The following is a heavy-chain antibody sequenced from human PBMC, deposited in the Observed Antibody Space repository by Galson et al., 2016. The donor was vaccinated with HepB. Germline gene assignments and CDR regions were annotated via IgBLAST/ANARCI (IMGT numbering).Heavy chain of an antibody. D-gene: IGHD3-10*01. CDR1: GGSIGSGGFY. CDR3: ARFPAWRFGELRGFFDL. J-gene: IGHJ2*01. V-gene: IGHV4-31*03. Sequence: TLSLTCSVSGGSIGSGGFYWNWIRQGPDKGLEWIGYIFNGGNNYYNPSLTSRVLISVDTSKNQSSLHLSSVTAADTAVYYCARFPAWRFGELRGFFDLWGRGTLVTVSS. CDR2: IFNGGNN.